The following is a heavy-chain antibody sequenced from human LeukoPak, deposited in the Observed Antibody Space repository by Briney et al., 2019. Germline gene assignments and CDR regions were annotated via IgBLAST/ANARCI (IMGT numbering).Heavy chain of an antibody. V-gene: IGHV3-7*03. CDR3: ARGPSNRGGYYSNWFDP. J-gene: IGHJ5*02. CDR2: IKEDGSDK. Sequence: GGSLRLSCAATGFSFTTYWMSWVRQAPGKGLEWVANIKEDGSDKYYVDSVKGRFSISRDNAKNSLYLQMSSLRAEDTAVYYCARGPSNRGGYYSNWFDPWGQGTLVTVSS. D-gene: IGHD3-3*01. CDR1: GFSFTTYW.